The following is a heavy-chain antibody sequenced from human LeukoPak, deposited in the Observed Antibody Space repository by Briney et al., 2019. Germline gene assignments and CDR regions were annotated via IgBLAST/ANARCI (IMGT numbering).Heavy chain of an antibody. CDR2: IIPIFGTA. J-gene: IGHJ4*02. CDR3: ARGGYDYSNAFGYFDY. D-gene: IGHD4-11*01. CDR1: GGTFSSYA. Sequence: SVKVSCKASGGTFSSYAISWVRQAPGPGLDWMGGIIPIFGTANYAQKFQGRVTITADKSTSTAYMELSSLRSEDTAVYYCARGGYDYSNAFGYFDYWGQGTLVTVSS. V-gene: IGHV1-69*06.